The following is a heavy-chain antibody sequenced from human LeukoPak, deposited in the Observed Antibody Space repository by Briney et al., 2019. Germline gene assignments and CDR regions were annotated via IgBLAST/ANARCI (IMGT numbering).Heavy chain of an antibody. CDR2: IRYDETNT. V-gene: IGHV3-33*01. J-gene: IGHJ4*02. CDR3: ARDLNKGARGDY. CDR1: GFSFSTYG. D-gene: IGHD2/OR15-2a*01. Sequence: PGRFLRLSCAASGFSFSTYGMHWVRQAPGKGLEWVALIRYDETNTYYADSVKGRFTISRDNSKNTLYLQMSSLRAEDTAVYYCARDLNKGARGDYWGQGTLVTVSS.